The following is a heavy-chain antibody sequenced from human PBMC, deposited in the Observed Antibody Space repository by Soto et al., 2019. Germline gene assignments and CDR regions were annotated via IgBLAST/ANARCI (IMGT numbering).Heavy chain of an antibody. CDR2: ISSNGGST. Sequence: PGGSLRLSCAASGFTFSSYSMNWVRQAPGKGLEYVAAISSNGGSTYYANSVKGRFTISRDNAKNTVYLQMNSLRAEDTGVYYCVRDRPGSQEYFDYWGQGNMVTVSS. D-gene: IGHD3-10*01. CDR3: VRDRPGSQEYFDY. V-gene: IGHV3-64*01. CDR1: GFTFSSYS. J-gene: IGHJ4*02.